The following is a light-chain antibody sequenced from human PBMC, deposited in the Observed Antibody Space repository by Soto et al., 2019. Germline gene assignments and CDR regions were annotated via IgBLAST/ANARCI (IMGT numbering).Light chain of an antibody. CDR1: QSISSD. Sequence: DLQMTQSPSSLSASVGDRVTITCRASQSISSDLNWYQQKPGSAPKLLIYAASSLQSGVPSTFSGSGSGTDFTLTISSLQPEDFATYYCQQSYSTPYSFGQGTKLEIK. V-gene: IGKV1-39*01. CDR2: AAS. J-gene: IGKJ2*01. CDR3: QQSYSTPYS.